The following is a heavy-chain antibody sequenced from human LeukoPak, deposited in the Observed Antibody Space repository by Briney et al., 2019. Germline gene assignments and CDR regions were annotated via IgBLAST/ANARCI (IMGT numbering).Heavy chain of an antibody. D-gene: IGHD3-10*01. V-gene: IGHV4-59*01. CDR3: GRGSWVRDLYGMDV. Sequence: SETLSLTCTVSGGSISSYYWSWIRQPPGKGLEWIGYIYYSGSTNYNPSLKSRVTISVDTSKNQFSLKLSSVTAADTAVYYCGRGSWVRDLYGMDVWGQGTTVTVSS. J-gene: IGHJ6*02. CDR1: GGSISSYY. CDR2: IYYSGST.